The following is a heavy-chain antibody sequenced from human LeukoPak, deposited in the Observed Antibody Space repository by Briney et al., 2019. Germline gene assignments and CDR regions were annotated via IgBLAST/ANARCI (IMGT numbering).Heavy chain of an antibody. CDR3: ARAQAIAVAGGFDP. CDR2: INHSGST. Sequence: PSETLSLTCAVYGGSFSGYYWSWIRQPPGKGLEWIGEINHSGSTNYNPSLKSRVTISVDTSKNQFSLKLSSVTAADTAVYYCARAQAIAVAGGFDPWGQGTLVTVS. V-gene: IGHV4-34*01. D-gene: IGHD6-13*01. CDR1: GGSFSGYY. J-gene: IGHJ5*02.